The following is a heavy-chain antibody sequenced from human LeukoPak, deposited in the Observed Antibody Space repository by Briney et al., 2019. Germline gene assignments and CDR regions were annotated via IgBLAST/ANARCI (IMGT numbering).Heavy chain of an antibody. J-gene: IGHJ4*02. D-gene: IGHD3-9*01. CDR2: ISGSGGKT. CDR1: GFTFSNYA. V-gene: IGHV3-23*01. CDR3: AKDYSYDILTGFDY. Sequence: HPGGSLRLSCAASGFTFSNYAMSWVRQAPGKGLEWVSAISGSGGKTYYADSVKGRFTISRDNSKNTLYLQMNSLRAEDTAVYYCAKDYSYDILTGFDYWGQGTLVTVSS.